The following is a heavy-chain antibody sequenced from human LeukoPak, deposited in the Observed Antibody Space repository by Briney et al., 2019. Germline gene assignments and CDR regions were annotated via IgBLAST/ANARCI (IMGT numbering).Heavy chain of an antibody. CDR1: GFTFSSYS. V-gene: IGHV3-48*01. D-gene: IGHD6-6*01. Sequence: GGSLRLSCAASGFTFSSYSMNWVRQAPGKGLEWVSYISSSSSTIYYADSVKGRFTISRDNAKNSLYLQMDSLRAEDTAVYYCAREVSSSSGGYYYYYYMDVWGKGTTVTVSS. CDR3: AREVSSSSGGYYYYYYMDV. J-gene: IGHJ6*03. CDR2: ISSSSSTI.